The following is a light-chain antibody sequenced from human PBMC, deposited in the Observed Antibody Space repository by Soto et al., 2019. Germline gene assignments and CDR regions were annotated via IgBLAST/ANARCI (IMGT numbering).Light chain of an antibody. Sequence: DIQFTQSPPTLSAYIRDRVTMTCRASQTISTWMAWYQQKPGKAPKLLVYDASTLEGGVPSRFSGSGSGTDFTLTISSLQPADFATYYCQQYITYSRTFGQGTKVDIK. J-gene: IGKJ1*01. CDR1: QTISTW. V-gene: IGKV1-5*01. CDR2: DAS. CDR3: QQYITYSRT.